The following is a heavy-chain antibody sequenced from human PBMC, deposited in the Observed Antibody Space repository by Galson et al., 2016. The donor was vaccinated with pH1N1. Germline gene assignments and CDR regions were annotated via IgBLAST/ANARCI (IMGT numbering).Heavy chain of an antibody. CDR2: INQDGSRK. D-gene: IGHD1-26*01. CDR1: GFIFSDYW. J-gene: IGHJ4*02. V-gene: IGHV3-7*01. Sequence: SLRLSCAASGFIFSDYWMSWVRQAPGKGLEWVAKINQDGSRKYYVDSMKGRCTIPRDNAENSLSLQMNSLRVEDTALYYCATEDYYTSLYWGQGILVTVSS. CDR3: ATEDYYTSLY.